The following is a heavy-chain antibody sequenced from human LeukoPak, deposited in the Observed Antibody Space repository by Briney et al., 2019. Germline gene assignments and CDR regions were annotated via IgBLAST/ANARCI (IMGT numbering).Heavy chain of an antibody. D-gene: IGHD5-12*01. V-gene: IGHV3-7*01. Sequence: GGSLSLSCAASGFTFSNYWMTWVRQAPGKGLEWVAHINQDGSEEHYMDSVKARFTISRDNAKNSLSLQMNSLTAEDTAVYYCVRDGGVSGYDLLDYWGQGTLVTVSS. CDR1: GFTFSNYW. CDR3: VRDGGVSGYDLLDY. J-gene: IGHJ4*02. CDR2: INQDGSEE.